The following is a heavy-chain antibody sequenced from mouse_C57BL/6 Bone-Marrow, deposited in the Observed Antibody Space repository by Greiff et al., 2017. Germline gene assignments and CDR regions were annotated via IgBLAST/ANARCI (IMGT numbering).Heavy chain of an antibody. CDR1: GFYIKNTY. Sequence: VQLQQSVAELVRPGASVKLSCTASGFYIKNTYLYRLKQRLPQGQVWFGRFVPANGNTKYAPKLQGQATITADTSSNTAYLQLSVLTSEDAAIYCGARGGSPFDYWGQGTTLTVSS. CDR3: ARGGSPFDY. CDR2: FVPANGNT. D-gene: IGHD1-1*01. V-gene: IGHV14-3*01. J-gene: IGHJ2*01.